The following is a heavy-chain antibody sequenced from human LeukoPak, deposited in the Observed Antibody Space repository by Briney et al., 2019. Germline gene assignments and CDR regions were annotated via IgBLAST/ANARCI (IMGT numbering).Heavy chain of an antibody. V-gene: IGHV1-2*02. CDR2: LNPKTGGT. CDR3: ARATAENDH. J-gene: IGHJ4*02. CDR1: GYTFTGYY. Sequence: GASVKVSCKASGYTFTGYYLHWVRQAPGQGLEWMGWLNPKTGGTRYAQKFQGRVTMTRDTSISTVNMEPSRLTSDNTAVYYCARATAENDHWGQGTLVTVSS.